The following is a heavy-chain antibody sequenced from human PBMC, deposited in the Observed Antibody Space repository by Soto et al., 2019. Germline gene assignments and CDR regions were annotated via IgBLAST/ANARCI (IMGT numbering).Heavy chain of an antibody. J-gene: IGHJ4*02. D-gene: IGHD5-12*01. V-gene: IGHV4-34*01. Sequence: QVQLQQWGAGLLEPSETLSLTCVVYGGSLSGYYWSWIRQPPGKGLEWIGEIKDGGLTNYSPSLKSRAIISVDRPKNQFSLKLHSVTAADTAVYYCARGQEGVVATHWDQGSLVTVSS. CDR2: IKDGGLT. CDR1: GGSLSGYY. CDR3: ARGQEGVVATH.